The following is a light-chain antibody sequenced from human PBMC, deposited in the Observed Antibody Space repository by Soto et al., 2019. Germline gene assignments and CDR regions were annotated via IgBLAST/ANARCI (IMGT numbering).Light chain of an antibody. J-gene: IGLJ1*01. CDR3: NSYTNSGSFV. V-gene: IGLV2-14*01. CDR2: EVS. Sequence: QSALTQPASVSGSLGQSITISCTGTTTDIGNYNYVSWYQQSPGKAPKLLIYEVSNRPSGVSSRFSGSKSGNTASLTISGLRADDEADYYCNSYTNSGSFVFGTGTKLPS. CDR1: TTDIGNYNY.